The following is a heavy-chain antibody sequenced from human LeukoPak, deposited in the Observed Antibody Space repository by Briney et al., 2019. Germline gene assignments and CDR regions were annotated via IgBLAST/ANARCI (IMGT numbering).Heavy chain of an antibody. CDR2: INHSGST. CDR1: GGSFSGYY. Sequence: SETLSLTCAVYGGSFSGYYWSWIRQPPGKGLEWIGEINHSGSTNQNPSFKSRVTISVDTSKNQFSLRLSSVTAADTAVYYCARAEVTFGGVIVSYFDYWGQGALVTVSS. D-gene: IGHD3-16*02. J-gene: IGHJ4*02. CDR3: ARAEVTFGGVIVSYFDY. V-gene: IGHV4-34*01.